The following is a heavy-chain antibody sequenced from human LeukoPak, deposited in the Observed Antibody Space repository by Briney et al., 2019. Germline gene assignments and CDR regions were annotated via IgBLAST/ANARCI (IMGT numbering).Heavy chain of an antibody. CDR1: GFTFSSYG. CDR3: ARDSGYYGSGSYLDY. J-gene: IGHJ4*02. CDR2: IWYDGSNK. Sequence: TGGSLRLSCAASGFTFSSYGMHWVRQAPGKGLEWVAVIWYDGSNKYYADSAKGRFTISRDNSKNTLYLQMNSLRAEDTAVYYCARDSGYYGSGSYLDYWGQGTLVTVSS. V-gene: IGHV3-33*01. D-gene: IGHD3-10*01.